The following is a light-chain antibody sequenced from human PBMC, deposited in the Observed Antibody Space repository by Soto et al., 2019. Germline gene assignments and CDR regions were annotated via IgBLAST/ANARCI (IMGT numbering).Light chain of an antibody. V-gene: IGLV7-46*01. CDR3: LLSYSGVWV. CDR1: TGAVTSGHY. J-gene: IGLJ3*02. Sequence: QTVVTQEPSLTVSPGGTVTLTCGSSTGAVTSGHYPYWFQQKPGQAPRTLIYDTSSKHSWTPARLSGSLLGGKAALTLSGAQPEDEADYYCLLSYSGVWVFGGGNQLTVL. CDR2: DTS.